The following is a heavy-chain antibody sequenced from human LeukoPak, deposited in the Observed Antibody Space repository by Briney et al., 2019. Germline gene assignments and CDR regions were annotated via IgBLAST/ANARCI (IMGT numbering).Heavy chain of an antibody. CDR1: GFTFTSYS. J-gene: IGHJ4*02. CDR3: AREGYTYGGFDY. V-gene: IGHV3-21*01. CDR2: ISSSSDYI. D-gene: IGHD5-18*01. Sequence: GGSLRLSCAASGFTFTSYSMSWVRQTPGKGLEWVSSISSSSDYIYYADSVMGRFTISRDNAKNSLSLQMNSLRAEDTAVYYCAREGYTYGGFDYWGQGTLVTVSS.